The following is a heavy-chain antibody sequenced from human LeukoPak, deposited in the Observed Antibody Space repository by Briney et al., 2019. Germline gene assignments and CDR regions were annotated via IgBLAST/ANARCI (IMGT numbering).Heavy chain of an antibody. CDR2: VSYDGSNK. CDR3: AKASPMTTVTIGP. CDR1: GFTFSSYG. J-gene: IGHJ5*02. D-gene: IGHD4-17*01. V-gene: IGHV3-30*18. Sequence: PGRSLRLSCAASGFTFSSYGMHWVRQAPGKGLEWVAVVSYDGSNKYYADSVKGRFTISRDNSKNTLYLQMNSLRAEDTAVYYCAKASPMTTVTIGPWGQGTPVTVSS.